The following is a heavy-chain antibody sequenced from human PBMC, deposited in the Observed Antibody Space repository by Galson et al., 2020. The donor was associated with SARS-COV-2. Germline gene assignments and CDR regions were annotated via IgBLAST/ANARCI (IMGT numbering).Heavy chain of an antibody. CDR1: GFTFSNAW. CDR2: IKSKTDGGTT. CDR3: TTDLPRDIGVVTAAMFYDYYGMDV. V-gene: IGHV3-15*01. D-gene: IGHD2-2*01. J-gene: IGHJ6*02. Sequence: GGSLRLSCAASGFTFSNAWMSWVRQAPGKGLEWVGRIKSKTDGGTTDYAAPVKGRFTISRDDSKNTLYLQMNSLKTEVTAVYYCTTDLPRDIGVVTAAMFYDYYGMDVWGQGTTVTVSS.